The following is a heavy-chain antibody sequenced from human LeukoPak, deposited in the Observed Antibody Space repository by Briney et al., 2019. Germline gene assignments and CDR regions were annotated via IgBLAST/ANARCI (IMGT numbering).Heavy chain of an antibody. V-gene: IGHV3-53*01. Sequence: PGGSLRLSCAASGFTVTSNYMSWVRQAPRSGLELVSVLHTDDSTDYADSVKGRFTISRDNSKNTLYLQMNSLRAEDTAVYYCVRDDDRPDNGLDYWGQGTLVTVSS. CDR1: GFTVTSNY. CDR3: VRDDDRPDNGLDY. CDR2: LHTDDST. J-gene: IGHJ4*02. D-gene: IGHD3-22*01.